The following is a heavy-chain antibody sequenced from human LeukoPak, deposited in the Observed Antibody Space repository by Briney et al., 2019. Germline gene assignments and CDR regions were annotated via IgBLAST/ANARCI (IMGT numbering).Heavy chain of an antibody. CDR1: GFSLSTSGVG. J-gene: IGHJ4*02. Sequence: SGPTLVNPTQTLTLTCTFSGFSLSTSGVGVGWIRQPPGKALEWLALIYWNDDERYSPSLKSRLTITKDTSKNQVVLTMTNMDPVDTATYYCAHRRTYSISGGYYFDYWGQGTLVTISS. D-gene: IGHD6-6*01. CDR3: AHRRTYSISGGYYFDY. CDR2: IYWNDDE. V-gene: IGHV2-5*01.